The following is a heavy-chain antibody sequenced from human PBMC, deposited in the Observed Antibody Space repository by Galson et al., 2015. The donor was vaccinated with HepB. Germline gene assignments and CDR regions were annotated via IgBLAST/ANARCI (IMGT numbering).Heavy chain of an antibody. J-gene: IGHJ4*02. D-gene: IGHD3-10*01. Sequence: SVKVSCKASGYTFPTYAMHWVRQAPGQRLEWMGWFNAVSGTTKYSQRFQGRVTITRYISASTAYMELSSLRSEDTAVYYCARQMHYGSGSSFDYWGQGTLVTVSS. CDR2: FNAVSGTT. V-gene: IGHV1-3*01. CDR3: ARQMHYGSGSSFDY. CDR1: GYTFPTYA.